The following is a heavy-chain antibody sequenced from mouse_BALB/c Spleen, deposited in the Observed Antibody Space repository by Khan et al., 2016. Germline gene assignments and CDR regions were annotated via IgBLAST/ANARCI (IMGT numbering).Heavy chain of an antibody. Sequence: QVQLQQSGAELAKPGASVKMSCKASGYTLTSYWMHWIKQRPGQGLEWIGYINPSTGYTDHNQKFKDKATLTADKSSSTAYMQLSSLTSEDSAGYCCARAGSSIRYALDYWGQGTSVTVSS. V-gene: IGHV1-7*01. CDR1: GYTLTSYW. CDR3: ARAGSSIRYALDY. J-gene: IGHJ4*01. D-gene: IGHD1-1*01. CDR2: INPSTGYT.